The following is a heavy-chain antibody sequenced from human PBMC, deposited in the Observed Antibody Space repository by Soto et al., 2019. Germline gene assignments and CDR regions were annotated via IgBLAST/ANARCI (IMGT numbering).Heavy chain of an antibody. CDR2: IIPIFGTA. CDR3: ARDMGYYDSSGYYA. J-gene: IGHJ5*02. CDR1: GGTFSSYA. Sequence: SVKVSCKASGGTFSSYAISWVRQAPGQGLEWMGGIIPIFGTANYAQKFQGRVTITADESTSTAYMELSSLRSEDTAVYYCARDMGYYDSSGYYAWGQGTLVPVYS. D-gene: IGHD3-22*01. V-gene: IGHV1-69*13.